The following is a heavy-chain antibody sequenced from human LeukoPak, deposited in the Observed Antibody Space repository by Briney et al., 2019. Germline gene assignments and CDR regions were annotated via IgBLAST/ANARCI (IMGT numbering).Heavy chain of an antibody. D-gene: IGHD2-2*01. J-gene: IGHJ5*02. CDR3: ARGYCTSTNCNNWFDP. V-gene: IGHV3-23*01. Sequence: TGGSLRLSCAASGITFSSYGMSWVRQGPGEGLEWVSAISGGGDMTHYTDSVKGRFTISRDNSRNVLYLQMNSLRADDAAIYYCARGYCTSTNCNNWFDPWGQGALVTVSS. CDR2: ISGGGDMT. CDR1: GITFSSYG.